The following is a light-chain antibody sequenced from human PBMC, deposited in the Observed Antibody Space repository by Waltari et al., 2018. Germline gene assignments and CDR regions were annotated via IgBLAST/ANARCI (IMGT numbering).Light chain of an antibody. V-gene: IGKV2-30*02. CDR1: QSLVHSDGNTH. CDR3: MQGTHWPYT. J-gene: IGKJ2*01. CDR2: RVS. Sequence: DFVMTQSPLTLPVTLGQPASISCKSSQSLVHSDGNTHLNWFQQRPAQSPRRLIYRVSNRDSGVPDRFSGSGSGTDFTLKISRVEAEDVGVYYCMQGTHWPYTFGQGTKLEIK.